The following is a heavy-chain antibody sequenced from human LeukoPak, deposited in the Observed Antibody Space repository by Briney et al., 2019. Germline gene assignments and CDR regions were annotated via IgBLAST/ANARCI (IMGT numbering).Heavy chain of an antibody. V-gene: IGHV4-39*07. CDR2: IYYSGTT. CDR3: AKGAGGFSYYNWFDP. Sequence: SETLSLTCTVSGGSISSSPYYWGWIRQPPGTGLEWIGSIYYSGTTHYNPSLESRVTISVDTSKNQFSLKLASVTAADTAIYYCAKGAGGFSYYNWFDPWGQGTLVTVSS. CDR1: GGSISSSPYY. J-gene: IGHJ5*02. D-gene: IGHD5-18*01.